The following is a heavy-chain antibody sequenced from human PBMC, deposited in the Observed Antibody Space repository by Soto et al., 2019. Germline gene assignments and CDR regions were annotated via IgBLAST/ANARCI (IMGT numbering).Heavy chain of an antibody. CDR1: GGSISSSSYY. D-gene: IGHD1-26*01. CDR2: IYYSGST. V-gene: IGHV4-39*01. J-gene: IGHJ4*02. CDR3: TRGLFSGSSYSGSWYYFDS. Sequence: PSETLSLTCTVSGGSISSSSYYWGWIRQPPGKGLEWIGSIYYSGSTYYNPSLKSRVTISVDTSKNQFSLELSSVTAADTAVYYCTRGLFSGSSYSGSWYYFDSWGQGTMVTVSS.